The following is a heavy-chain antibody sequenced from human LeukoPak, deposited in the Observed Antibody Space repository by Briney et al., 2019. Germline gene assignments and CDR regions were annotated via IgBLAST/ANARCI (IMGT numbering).Heavy chain of an antibody. CDR1: GYTFTGYY. V-gene: IGHV1-2*02. J-gene: IGHJ4*02. CDR2: MNPNSGGT. CDR3: ARGGVVGATDSIDY. D-gene: IGHD1-26*01. Sequence: ASVKVSCKPSGYTFTGYYMHWVRQAPGQRLEWMGWMNPNSGGTNYLQQFQGRVTVTRDTSISTAYMELSRLTSDDTAVYYCARGGVVGATDSIDYWGQGTLVTVSS.